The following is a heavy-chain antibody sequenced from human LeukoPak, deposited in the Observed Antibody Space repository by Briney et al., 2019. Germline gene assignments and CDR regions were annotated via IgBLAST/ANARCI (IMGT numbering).Heavy chain of an antibody. CDR2: INRNSTYI. D-gene: IGHD6-19*01. CDR3: ARGVAGPHTFDI. V-gene: IGHV3-21*01. CDR1: GFTFSRYS. J-gene: IGHJ3*02. Sequence: HPGGSLRLSCAASGFTFSRYSMDWVRQAPGKGLEWVSSINRNSTYIYYADTVKGRFTISRGNAKNSLYLQMNSLRAEDTAVYYCARGVAGPHTFDIWGQGTMVTVSS.